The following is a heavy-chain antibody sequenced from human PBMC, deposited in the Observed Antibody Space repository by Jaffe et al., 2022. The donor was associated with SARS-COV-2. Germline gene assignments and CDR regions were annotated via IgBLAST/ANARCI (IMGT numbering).Heavy chain of an antibody. J-gene: IGHJ4*02. D-gene: IGHD6-19*01. CDR3: ARLYSSGWWSLRYFDY. Sequence: QMQLQESGPGLVKSSETLSLTCTVSGGSISSSSYYWGWIRQPPGKGLEWIGSIYYSGNTYYNPSLKSRVTISVDTSKNQFSLKLSSVTAADTAVYYCARLYSSGWWSLRYFDYWGQGTLVTVSS. V-gene: IGHV4-39*01. CDR2: IYYSGNT. CDR1: GGSISSSSYY.